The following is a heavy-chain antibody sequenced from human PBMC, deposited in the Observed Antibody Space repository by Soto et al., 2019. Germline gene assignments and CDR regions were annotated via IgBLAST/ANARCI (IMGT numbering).Heavy chain of an antibody. CDR2: VHDSWGS. J-gene: IGHJ4*02. Sequence: SETLSLTCTVSGGSISSYYWSWIRQPPGKGLEWIGYVHDSWGSHYNPSLKSRVAISLDTSKSQFSLKLTSVTATDTAVYYCAREGHDSSGYPYFDYWGQGTLVTVSS. V-gene: IGHV4-59*12. D-gene: IGHD3-22*01. CDR3: AREGHDSSGYPYFDY. CDR1: GGSISSYY.